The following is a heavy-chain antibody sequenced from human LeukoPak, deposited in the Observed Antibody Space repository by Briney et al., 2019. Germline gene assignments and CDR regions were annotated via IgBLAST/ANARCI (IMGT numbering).Heavy chain of an antibody. J-gene: IGHJ4*02. V-gene: IGHV4-59*01. CDR2: IYYSGST. CDR1: GGSISSYY. D-gene: IGHD6-19*01. CDR3: ARETYSSQINY. Sequence: PSETLSLTCTVSGGSISSYYWSWIRQPPGKGLEWIGYIYYSGSTNYNPSLKSRVTISVDTSKNQFSLKLSSVTAADTAVYYCARETYSSQINYWGQGTLVTVSS.